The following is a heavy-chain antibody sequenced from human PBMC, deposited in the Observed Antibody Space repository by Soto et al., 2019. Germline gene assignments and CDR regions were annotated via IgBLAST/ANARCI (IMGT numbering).Heavy chain of an antibody. CDR2: ISYDGSNK. V-gene: IGHV3-30*18. CDR3: AKDRGGDSGYDFVFYFDE. D-gene: IGHD5-12*01. Sequence: GGSLRLSCAASGFTFSSYGMHWVRQAPGKGLEWVAVISYDGSNKYYADSVKGRFTISRDNSKNTLYLQMNSLRAEDTAVYYCAKDRGGDSGYDFVFYFDEWGQGTLVTVSS. CDR1: GFTFSSYG. J-gene: IGHJ4*02.